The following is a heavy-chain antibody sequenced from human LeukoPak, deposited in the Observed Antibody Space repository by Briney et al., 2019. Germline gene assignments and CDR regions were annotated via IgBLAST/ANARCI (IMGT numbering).Heavy chain of an antibody. CDR1: GFSFTTYW. CDR3: AKDSRVAYFDY. Sequence: GGPLRLSCAASGFSFTTYWMSWVRQAPGKGLEWVANINQDGTEKYYVDSVKGRFTISRDNSKNTLYLQMNSLRAEDTAVYYCAKDSRVAYFDYWGRGTLVTVSS. V-gene: IGHV3-7*01. J-gene: IGHJ4*02. CDR2: INQDGTEK. D-gene: IGHD2-15*01.